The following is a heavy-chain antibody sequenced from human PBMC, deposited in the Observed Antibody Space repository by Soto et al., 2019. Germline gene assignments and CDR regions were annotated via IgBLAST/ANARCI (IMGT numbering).Heavy chain of an antibody. J-gene: IGHJ5*01. CDR2: ILYDGSRT. D-gene: IGHD2-21*02. CDR1: GCSFSSYG. CDR3: AKNSRHIVVLTTFLDS. V-gene: IGHV3-30*18. Sequence: QAQLVPSGGGVVQPGGSLRLSCAASGCSFSSYGMNWVRQAPGKGLEWVAVILYDGSRTYYADSVKGRFTISRDGSTKTLFLEMNSLRNEDSGVYYCAKNSRHIVVLTTFLDSWGQGDLVTVSS.